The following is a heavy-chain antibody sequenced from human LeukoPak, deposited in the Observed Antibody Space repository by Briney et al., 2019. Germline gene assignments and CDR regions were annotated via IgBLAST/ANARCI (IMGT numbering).Heavy chain of an antibody. Sequence: PGGSLRLSCKASGFTFTNDWMNWVRQVPGKGLEWVGRIKSTLDGGTTDLAAPVKDRFTVSRDDSKETLYLQMNSLKTEDTAIYYCTTGSNVIVAGTRAFDIWGQGTMVTVSS. CDR1: GFTFTNDW. CDR2: IKSTLDGGTT. J-gene: IGHJ3*02. CDR3: TTGSNVIVAGTRAFDI. V-gene: IGHV3-15*07. D-gene: IGHD6-19*01.